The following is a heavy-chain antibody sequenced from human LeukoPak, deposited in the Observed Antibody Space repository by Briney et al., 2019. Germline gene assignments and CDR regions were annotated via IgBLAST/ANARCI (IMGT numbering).Heavy chain of an antibody. D-gene: IGHD5-18*01. CDR2: ICTIGST. CDR1: GGSISSYY. J-gene: IGHJ5*02. CDR3: ARDKVDTAIIGFEP. Sequence: SETLSLTCTVSGGSISSYYWSWIRQPAGKGLEWIWRICTIGSTNYNPSLKSRATMSVDTSKNQFSLKLSSVTAADTAVYYCARDKVDTAIIGFEPWGQGTLVTVSS. V-gene: IGHV4-4*07.